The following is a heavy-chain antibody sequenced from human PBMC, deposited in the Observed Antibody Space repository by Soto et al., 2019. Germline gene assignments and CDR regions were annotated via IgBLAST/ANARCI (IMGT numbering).Heavy chain of an antibody. CDR1: GFSFSSFA. V-gene: IGHV3-23*01. CDR2: IGDSGAST. D-gene: IGHD3-16*01. CDR3: ANGGERDV. Sequence: EVLLLESGGGLVQPGGSLRLSCEASGFSFSSFAMNWVRQAPGKGLEWVSAIGDSGASTYYADSVKGRFTISRDNSSNTLSSQLNSPRAEDTAVYYCANGGERDVWSNWTTVTASS. J-gene: IGHJ6*04.